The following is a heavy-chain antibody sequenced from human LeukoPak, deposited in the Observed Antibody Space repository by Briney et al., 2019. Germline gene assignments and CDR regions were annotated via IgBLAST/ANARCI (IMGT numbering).Heavy chain of an antibody. CDR3: ARAPIRYCSGGNCYYWFDP. J-gene: IGHJ5*02. CDR1: GGSVSSANYY. V-gene: IGHV4-61*01. D-gene: IGHD2-15*01. Sequence: SETLSLTCAVSGGSVSSANYYWIWIRKPPGKGLEWIEYIYYSGSTNYNPSLKSRVTISLDTSKNLFSLRLNSVTAADTAVYYCARAPIRYCSGGNCYYWFDPWGQGTLVTVSS. CDR2: IYYSGST.